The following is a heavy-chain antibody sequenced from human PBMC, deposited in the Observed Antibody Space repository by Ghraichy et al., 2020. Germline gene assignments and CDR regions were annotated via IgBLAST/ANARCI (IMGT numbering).Heavy chain of an antibody. D-gene: IGHD2-15*01. Sequence: SQTLSLTCTVSGGSISSGDYYWSWIRQPPGKGLEWIGYIYYSGSTYYNPSLKSRVTISVDTSKNQFSLKLSSVTAADTAVYYCAREYGAATGYNWFDPWGQGTLVTVSS. J-gene: IGHJ5*02. CDR1: GGSISSGDYY. V-gene: IGHV4-30-4*01. CDR3: AREYGAATGYNWFDP. CDR2: IYYSGST.